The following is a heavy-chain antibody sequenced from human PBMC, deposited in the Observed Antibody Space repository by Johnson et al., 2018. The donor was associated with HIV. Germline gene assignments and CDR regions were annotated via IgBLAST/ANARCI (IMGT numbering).Heavy chain of an antibody. J-gene: IGHJ3*02. D-gene: IGHD1-26*01. Sequence: VESGGGLVQPGRSLRLSCVVSGFTFDDYAMHWVRQVPGEGLEWVSGISWNSDDIGYADSVTGRFSISRDNAKNCLYLQMNSLRAEDTAVYYCARDGPRGSYGAFDIWGQGTMVTVSS. CDR2: ISWNSDDI. V-gene: IGHV3-9*01. CDR1: GFTFDDYA. CDR3: ARDGPRGSYGAFDI.